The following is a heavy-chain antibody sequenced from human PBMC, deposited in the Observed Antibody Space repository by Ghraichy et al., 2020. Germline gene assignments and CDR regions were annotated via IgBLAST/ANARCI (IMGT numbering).Heavy chain of an antibody. Sequence: SETLSLTCAVYGGSFSGYYWSWIRQPPGKGLEWIGEINHSGSTNYNPSLKSRVTISVDTSKNQFSLKLSSVTAADTAVYYCARGPNHPLAPPPDYWGQGTLVTVSS. D-gene: IGHD1-14*01. J-gene: IGHJ4*02. CDR1: GGSFSGYY. CDR2: INHSGST. V-gene: IGHV4-34*01. CDR3: ARGPNHPLAPPPDY.